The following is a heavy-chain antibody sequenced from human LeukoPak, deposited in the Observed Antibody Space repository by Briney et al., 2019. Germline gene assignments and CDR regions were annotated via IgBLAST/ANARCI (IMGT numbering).Heavy chain of an antibody. CDR2: IYYSGST. J-gene: IGHJ4*02. CDR3: ARGHYDSSGYSFDY. Sequence: SETLSLTCTVSGGSISSGGYYWSWIRQHPGKGLEWIGYIYYSGSTYYNPSLKSRVTISVDTSKNQSSLKLSSVTAADTAVYYCARGHYDSSGYSFDYWGQGTLVTVSS. V-gene: IGHV4-31*03. CDR1: GGSISSGGYY. D-gene: IGHD3-22*01.